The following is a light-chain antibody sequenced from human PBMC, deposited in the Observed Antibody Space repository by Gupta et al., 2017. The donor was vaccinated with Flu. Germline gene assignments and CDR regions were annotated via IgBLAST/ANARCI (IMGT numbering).Light chain of an antibody. CDR2: AAT. V-gene: IGKV1-12*01. CDR1: QDVSNW. J-gene: IGKJ3*01. Sequence: DIQMTQSPSSVSPSVGDTVTITCRASQDVSNWLAWYQQKPGKAPKLLVYAATNVPSGVPPRFSGSGSGTEFSLTISSLQPGDFATYFCQQASTLPLPFGPGTNVDVK. CDR3: QQASTLPLP.